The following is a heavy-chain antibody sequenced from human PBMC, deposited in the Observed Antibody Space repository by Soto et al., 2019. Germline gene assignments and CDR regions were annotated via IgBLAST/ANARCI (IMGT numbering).Heavy chain of an antibody. CDR2: IYPGDSDT. Sequence: ESLSISCEGSGYSFTTYWIGWVRQMHGKGLEWMGSIYPGDSDTRCSPSFQGQVTISADRSISTAYLQWNSLKASDTAMYFCARNKGYCSITSCYGMDVWGQGSTVTVCS. V-gene: IGHV5-51*01. J-gene: IGHJ6*02. CDR3: ARNKGYCSITSCYGMDV. CDR1: GYSFTTYW. D-gene: IGHD2-2*01.